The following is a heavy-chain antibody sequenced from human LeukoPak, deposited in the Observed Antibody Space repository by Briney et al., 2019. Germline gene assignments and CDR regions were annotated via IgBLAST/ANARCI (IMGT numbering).Heavy chain of an antibody. CDR3: ARRGDGGRSFDY. D-gene: IGHD4-23*01. CDR1: GFTFSSYA. J-gene: IGHJ4*02. V-gene: IGHV3-23*03. CDR2: IYGGGNT. Sequence: PGGSLRLSCAASGFTFSSYAMSWVRQAPGKGLEWVSLIYGGGNTYYADSVKGRFTISRDNSKNTLYLQMNSLRAEDTAVYYCARRGDGGRSFDYWGQGTLVTVSS.